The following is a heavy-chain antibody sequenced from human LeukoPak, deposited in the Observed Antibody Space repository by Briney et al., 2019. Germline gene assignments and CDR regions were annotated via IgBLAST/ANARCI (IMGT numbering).Heavy chain of an antibody. V-gene: IGHV1-8*01. CDR2: MNPNSSNT. D-gene: IGHD1-20*01. Sequence: ASLKLSCKASGYTFTSYDINWVRQATGQGLEWMGWMNPNSSNTGYAKTFQGRVTMTRNNSISTAYMQLSSLRSEDPAVYYCSRGDNWNFFDYWGQGTLVTVSS. CDR3: SRGDNWNFFDY. CDR1: GYTFTSYD. J-gene: IGHJ4*02.